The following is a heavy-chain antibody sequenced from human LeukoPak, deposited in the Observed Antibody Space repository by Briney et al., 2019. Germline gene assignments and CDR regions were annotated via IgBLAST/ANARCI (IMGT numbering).Heavy chain of an antibody. J-gene: IGHJ4*02. CDR2: ISAYNGNT. Sequence: ASVKVSCKASGYTFTSYGISWVRQAPGQGLEWMGWISAYNGNTNYAQKLQGRVTMTTDTSTSTAYMELRSLRSDDTAVYYCARGPAGVDYDFWSGYFIPFDYWGQGTLVTVSS. V-gene: IGHV1-18*01. D-gene: IGHD3-3*01. CDR1: GYTFTSYG. CDR3: ARGPAGVDYDFWSGYFIPFDY.